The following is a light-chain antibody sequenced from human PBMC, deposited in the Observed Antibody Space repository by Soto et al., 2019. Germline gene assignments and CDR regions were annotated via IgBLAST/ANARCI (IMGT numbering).Light chain of an antibody. V-gene: IGKV3-11*01. CDR1: QSVSNY. Sequence: EIVLTQSPATLSLSPGERATLSCRASQSVSNYLAWYQQKPGRAPRLLIYDTSNRATGIPARFSGSGSGTDFTLTISSLEPEDFAVYYCQQRSNWPPWTFGQGTKVDIK. CDR3: QQRSNWPPWT. CDR2: DTS. J-gene: IGKJ1*01.